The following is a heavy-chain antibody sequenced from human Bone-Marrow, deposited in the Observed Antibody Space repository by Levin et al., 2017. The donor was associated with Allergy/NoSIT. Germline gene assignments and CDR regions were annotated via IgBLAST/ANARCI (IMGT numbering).Heavy chain of an antibody. CDR3: AKALWLRFGAFDI. V-gene: IGHV3-30*18. Sequence: PGGSLRLSCAASGFTFSSYGMHWVRQAPGKGLEWVAVISYDGSNKYYADSVKGRFTISRDNSKNTLYLQMNSLRAEDTAVYYCAKALWLRFGAFDIWGQGTMVTVSS. D-gene: IGHD5-12*01. CDR1: GFTFSSYG. CDR2: ISYDGSNK. J-gene: IGHJ3*02.